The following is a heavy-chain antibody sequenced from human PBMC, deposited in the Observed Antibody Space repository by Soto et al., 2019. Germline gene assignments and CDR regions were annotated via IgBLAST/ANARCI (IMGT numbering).Heavy chain of an antibody. V-gene: IGHV5-51*01. CDR1: GYSFTSYW. CDR3: ARPISDILTGYYAFDI. D-gene: IGHD3-9*01. CDR2: IYPGDSDT. Sequence: PGESLKISCKGSGYSFTSYWIGWVRQMPGKGLEWMGIIYPGDSDTRYSPSFQGQVTISADKSISTAYLQWSSLKASDTAMYYCARPISDILTGYYAFDIWGQGTMVTVS. J-gene: IGHJ3*02.